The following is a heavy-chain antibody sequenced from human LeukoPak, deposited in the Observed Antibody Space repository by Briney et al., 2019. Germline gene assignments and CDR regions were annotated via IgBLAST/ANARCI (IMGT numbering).Heavy chain of an antibody. CDR3: ARGPSYYDFWSGVNQGWFDP. CDR1: GFTFSSYW. V-gene: IGHV3-7*01. CDR2: IKQDGSEK. D-gene: IGHD3-3*01. J-gene: IGHJ5*02. Sequence: GGYLRLSCAASGFTFSSYWMSWVRQAPGKGLEWVANIKQDGSEKYYVDSVKGRFTISRDNAKNSLYLQMNSLRAEDTAVYYCARGPSYYDFWSGVNQGWFDPWGQGTLVTVSS.